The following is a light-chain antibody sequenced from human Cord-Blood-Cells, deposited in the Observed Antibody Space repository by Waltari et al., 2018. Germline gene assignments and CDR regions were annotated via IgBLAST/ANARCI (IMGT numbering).Light chain of an antibody. CDR3: SSYTSSSTPVV. Sequence: QSALTQPASVSGSPGQSITISCTGTSSDVGGYNYVSWYQQHPGKAPQLMIYDVSNRPSGVSNRFSGSKSGNTASLTISGLQAEDEADYYCSSYTSSSTPVVFGGGTKLTGL. CDR2: DVS. J-gene: IGLJ2*01. V-gene: IGLV2-14*01. CDR1: SSDVGGYNY.